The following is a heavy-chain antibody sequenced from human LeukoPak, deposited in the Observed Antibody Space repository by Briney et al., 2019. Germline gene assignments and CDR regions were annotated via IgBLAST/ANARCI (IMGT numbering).Heavy chain of an antibody. CDR2: ISSSSSYI. V-gene: IGHV3-21*01. CDR1: GFTFSSYS. CDR3: ARDGAPPSAFDI. Sequence: GGSLRLSCAASGFTFSSYSMNWVRQAPGKGPEWVSSISSSSSYIYYADSVKGRFTISRDNAKNSLYLQMNSLRAEDTAVYYCARDGAPPSAFDIWGQGTMVTVSS. J-gene: IGHJ3*02. D-gene: IGHD3-16*01.